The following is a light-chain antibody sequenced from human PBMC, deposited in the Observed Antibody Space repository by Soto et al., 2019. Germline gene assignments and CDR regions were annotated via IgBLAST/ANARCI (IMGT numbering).Light chain of an antibody. V-gene: IGLV2-23*01. Sequence: QSALTQPASVSGSPGQSITISCTGSSSDLGTYDLVSWYQHHPGAAPKLMIYEATRWPSGISNRFSGSKSGNTASLTISGLQAEDEADYYCCSFAGSNSWVFGGGTKLTVL. CDR1: SSDLGTYDL. CDR2: EAT. CDR3: CSFAGSNSWV. J-gene: IGLJ3*02.